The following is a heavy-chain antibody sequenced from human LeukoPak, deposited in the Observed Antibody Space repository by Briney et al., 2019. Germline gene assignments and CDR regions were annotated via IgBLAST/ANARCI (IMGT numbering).Heavy chain of an antibody. D-gene: IGHD2-2*01. CDR3: ARAPIVVVPAANAFDI. CDR2: IYYSGST. CDR1: GGSFSSYY. Sequence: SETLSLTCTVSGGSFSSYYWSWIRQPPGKGLEWIGYIYYSGSTNYNPSLKSRVTISVDTSKNQFSLKLSSVTAADTAVYYCARAPIVVVPAANAFDIWGQGTMVTVSS. V-gene: IGHV4-59*12. J-gene: IGHJ3*02.